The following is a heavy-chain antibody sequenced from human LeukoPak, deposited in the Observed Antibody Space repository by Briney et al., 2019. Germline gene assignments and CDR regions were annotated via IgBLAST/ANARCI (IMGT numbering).Heavy chain of an antibody. CDR3: ARGRYYDSSGYYGTNFDY. CDR1: GFTFSTYS. J-gene: IGHJ4*02. CDR2: ISSSSSYI. D-gene: IGHD3-22*01. V-gene: IGHV3-21*01. Sequence: GGSLRLSCAASGFTFSTYSMNWVRQAPGKGLEWVSSISSSSSYIYYADSVKGRFTISRDNDKNSLYLQMNSLRDEDTAVYYCARGRYYDSSGYYGTNFDYWGQGTLVTVSS.